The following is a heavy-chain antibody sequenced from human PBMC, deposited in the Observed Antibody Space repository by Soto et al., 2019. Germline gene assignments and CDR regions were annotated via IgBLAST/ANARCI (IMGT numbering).Heavy chain of an antibody. Sequence: EVQLLESGGGLVQPGGSLRLSCAASGFTFSSYAMRWVRQAPGKGLEWVSAISGSGDSTYYADSVKGRFTISRDNSKNTVYLQMNSLRGEDTAVYDCARRGSGSYYDYWGQVTLVTVSS. V-gene: IGHV3-23*01. D-gene: IGHD1-26*01. CDR2: ISGSGDST. CDR3: ARRGSGSYYDY. J-gene: IGHJ4*02. CDR1: GFTFSSYA.